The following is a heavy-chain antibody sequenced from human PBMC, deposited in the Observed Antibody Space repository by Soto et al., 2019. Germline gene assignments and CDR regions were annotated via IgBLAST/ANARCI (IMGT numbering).Heavy chain of an antibody. J-gene: IGHJ4*02. Sequence: GASVKVSCKASGGTFSRYVIRWVRQAPGQGLEWMGWISAYNGNTNYAQKLQGRVTMTTDTSTSTAYMELRSLRSDDTAVYYCARDTAMVLIDYWGQGTLVTVSS. D-gene: IGHD5-18*01. CDR1: GGTFSRYV. CDR2: ISAYNGNT. CDR3: ARDTAMVLIDY. V-gene: IGHV1-18*01.